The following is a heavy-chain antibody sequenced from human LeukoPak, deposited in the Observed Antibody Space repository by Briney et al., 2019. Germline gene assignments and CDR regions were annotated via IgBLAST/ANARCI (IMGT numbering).Heavy chain of an antibody. J-gene: IGHJ4*02. CDR1: GGSFSGYY. V-gene: IGHV4-34*01. D-gene: IGHD3-22*01. CDR2: INHSGST. CDR3: ARQDRHYYYDSSDYFDY. Sequence: SETLSLTCAVYGGSFSGYYWSWIRQPPGKGLEWIGEINHSGSTNYNPSLKSRVTISVDTSKNQFSLKLSSVTAADTAVYYCARQDRHYYYDSSDYFDYWGQGILVTVSS.